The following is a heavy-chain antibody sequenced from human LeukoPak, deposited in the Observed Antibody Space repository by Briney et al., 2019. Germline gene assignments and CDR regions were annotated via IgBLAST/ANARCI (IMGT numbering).Heavy chain of an antibody. D-gene: IGHD3-22*01. J-gene: IGHJ4*02. CDR1: NYSITNGDY. CDR2: VYHSGST. V-gene: IGHV4-38-2*01. CDR3: ARYRGYGFDC. Sequence: SETLSLACGVSNYSITNGDYWAWIRQPLGKALEWIGSVYHSGSTYYNPSLKSRVTMSIDTSKNQFSLRLTSVTAADTAVYYCARYRGYGFDCWGQGTLVTVSS.